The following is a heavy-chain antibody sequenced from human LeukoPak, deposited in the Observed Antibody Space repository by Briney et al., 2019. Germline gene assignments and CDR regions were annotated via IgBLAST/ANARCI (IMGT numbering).Heavy chain of an antibody. V-gene: IGHV4-59*11. Sequence: PSETLSLTCTVSGGPSSSHYWSWIRQPPGKGLEWIGYMFDTGRTKDNPSLKSRVTLSADTSKNQFSLRLSSVTAADTAVYYCATIKRGSIFGYFDFWGQGILVTVSS. CDR3: ATIKRGSIFGYFDF. D-gene: IGHD5-18*01. J-gene: IGHJ4*01. CDR1: GGPSSSHY. CDR2: MFDTGRT.